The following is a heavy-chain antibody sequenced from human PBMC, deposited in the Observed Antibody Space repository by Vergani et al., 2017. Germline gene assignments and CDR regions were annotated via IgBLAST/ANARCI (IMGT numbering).Heavy chain of an antibody. V-gene: IGHV3-23*01. D-gene: IGHD6-13*01. CDR3: AKMVSSSWYVCLDY. CDR2: ISGSGGST. J-gene: IGHJ4*02. CDR1: GSTFSSYA. Sequence: EVQLLESGGGLVQPGGSLRLPCAASGSTFSSYAMSWVRQAPGKGLEWVSAISGSGGSTYYADSVKGRFTISRDNSKNTLYLQMNSLRAADTAVYYCAKMVSSSWYVCLDYWGQGTLVTVSS.